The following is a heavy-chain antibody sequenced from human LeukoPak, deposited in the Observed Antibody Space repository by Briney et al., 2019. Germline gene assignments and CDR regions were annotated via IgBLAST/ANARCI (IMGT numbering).Heavy chain of an antibody. CDR1: GYTFTRYD. Sequence: ASVKVSCKASGYTFTRYDINWVRQATGQGLEWMGWMNPNSGNTGYAQKFQGRVTMTRNTSISTAYMELSSLRSEDTAVYYCARSYYDYIWGSYRLVNYYYYMDVWGKGTTVTVSS. D-gene: IGHD3-16*02. CDR3: ARSYYDYIWGSYRLVNYYYYMDV. CDR2: MNPNSGNT. J-gene: IGHJ6*03. V-gene: IGHV1-8*01.